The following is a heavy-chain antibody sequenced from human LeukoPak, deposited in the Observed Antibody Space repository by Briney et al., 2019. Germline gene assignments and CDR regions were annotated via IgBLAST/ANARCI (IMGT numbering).Heavy chain of an antibody. J-gene: IGHJ4*02. Sequence: LGRSLRLSCAAYGFIFSSYGMHWVRQAPGKGLEWVAVISYDGSNKYYADSVKGRFTISRDNFKNTLNLQMNSLRVEDTAVYYCAKDPRSSTRTYFDYWGQGTLVTVSS. D-gene: IGHD2-2*01. CDR1: GFIFSSYG. CDR3: AKDPRSSTRTYFDY. V-gene: IGHV3-30*18. CDR2: ISYDGSNK.